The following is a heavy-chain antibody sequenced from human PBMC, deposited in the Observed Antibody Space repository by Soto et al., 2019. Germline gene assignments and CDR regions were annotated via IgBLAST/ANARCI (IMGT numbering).Heavy chain of an antibody. Sequence: GGSLRLSCAASGFTFSSYAMSWVRQAQGKGLEWVSISGSGGSTYYADSVKGRFTISRDNSKNTLYLQMNSLRAEDTAVYYCAKDRVQQQLVPETYYFDYWGQGTLVTVSS. CDR3: AKDRVQQQLVPETYYFDY. V-gene: IGHV3-23*01. CDR2: ISGSGGST. D-gene: IGHD6-13*01. CDR1: GFTFSSYA. J-gene: IGHJ4*02.